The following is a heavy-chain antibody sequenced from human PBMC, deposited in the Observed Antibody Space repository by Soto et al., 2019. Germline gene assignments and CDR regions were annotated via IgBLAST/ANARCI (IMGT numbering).Heavy chain of an antibody. J-gene: IGHJ4*02. CDR2: IYYSGST. V-gene: IGHV4-59*01. Sequence: PSETLSLTCTVSGGSISSYYWSWIRQPPGKGLEWIGYIYYSGSTNYNPSLKSRVTISVDTSKNQFSLKLSSVTAADTAVYYCARRMITSGGAHLFDYWGQGTLVTVPS. D-gene: IGHD3-16*01. CDR3: ARRMITSGGAHLFDY. CDR1: GGSISSYY.